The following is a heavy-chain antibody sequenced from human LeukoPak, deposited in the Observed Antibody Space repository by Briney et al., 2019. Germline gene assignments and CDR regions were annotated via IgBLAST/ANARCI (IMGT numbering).Heavy chain of an antibody. D-gene: IGHD5-18*01. V-gene: IGHV1-18*01. Sequence: ASVKVSCKASGYTFTSYGISWVRQAPGQGLEWMGWISAYNGNTDYAQSLQGRVTMTTDTSTSTAYMALRSLRSDDTAVYYCTRGGYGGDAFDIWGQGTMVTVSS. CDR1: GYTFTSYG. CDR3: TRGGYGGDAFDI. CDR2: ISAYNGNT. J-gene: IGHJ3*02.